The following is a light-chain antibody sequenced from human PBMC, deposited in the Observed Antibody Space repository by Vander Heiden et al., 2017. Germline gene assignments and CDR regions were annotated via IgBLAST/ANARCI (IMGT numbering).Light chain of an antibody. CDR2: AAS. V-gene: IGKV1-27*01. CDR3: QKYNSAPSIT. Sequence: DIQMTQCPSSLSASVGDRVTITCRASQGISNYLAWYQQKPGKVPKLLIYAASTLQSGVPSRFSGSGSGTDFTLTISSLQPEDVATYYCQKYNSAPSITFGQGTRLEIK. J-gene: IGKJ5*01. CDR1: QGISNY.